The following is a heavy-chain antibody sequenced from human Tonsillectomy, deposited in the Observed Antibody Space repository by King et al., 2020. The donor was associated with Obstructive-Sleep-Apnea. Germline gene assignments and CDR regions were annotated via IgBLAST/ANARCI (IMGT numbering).Heavy chain of an antibody. CDR1: GGSISSRTYY. D-gene: IGHD3-22*01. V-gene: IGHV4-39*07. J-gene: IGHJ4*02. CDR3: ARLYYYESSDYYHPYYFDY. CDR2: IFYSGST. Sequence: PLQESGPGLVKPSETLSLTCTVSGGSISSRTYYWGWIRQPPGKGLVWIGSIFYSGSTQYNPSLKSRVTISVDTSKNQFSLKLSSVTAADTAVYYCARLYYYESSDYYHPYYFDYWGQGTLVTVSS.